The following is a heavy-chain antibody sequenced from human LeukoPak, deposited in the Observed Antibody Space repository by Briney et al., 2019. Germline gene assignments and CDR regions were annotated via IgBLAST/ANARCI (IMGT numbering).Heavy chain of an antibody. CDR2: MNPNSGNT. J-gene: IGHJ6*02. CDR3: ARSCSGGSCYSVYYYYGMDV. CDR1: GYTFTSYG. Sequence: ASVKVSCKASGYTFTSYGINWVRQATGQGLEWMGWMNPNSGNTGYAQKFQGRVTMTRNTSISTAYMELSSLRSEDTAVYYCARSCSGGSCYSVYYYYGMDVWGQGTTVTVSS. D-gene: IGHD2-15*01. V-gene: IGHV1-8*01.